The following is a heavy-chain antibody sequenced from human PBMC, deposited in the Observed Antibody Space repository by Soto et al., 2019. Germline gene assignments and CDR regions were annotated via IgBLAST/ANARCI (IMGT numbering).Heavy chain of an antibody. D-gene: IGHD2-2*02. J-gene: IGHJ4*02. V-gene: IGHV3-53*01. Sequence: EVQLVESGGGLIQPGGSLRLSCAASGFTVSSDDMSWVHQAPGKGLEWVSGIYSDGSAYYADAVKGRFTISRDNSQNTLYLQMNSLRAEDTAVYYCARVLYRNFDYWGQGTLVTVSS. CDR3: ARVLYRNFDY. CDR1: GFTVSSDD. CDR2: IYSDGSA.